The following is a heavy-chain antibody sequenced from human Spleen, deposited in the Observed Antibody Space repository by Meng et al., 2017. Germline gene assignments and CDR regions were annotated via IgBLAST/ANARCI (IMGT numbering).Heavy chain of an antibody. Sequence: QPQLQESGPGLVKPSEALSLTCSVSGGSISTSGYYWGWIRQSPGKGLEWIGSQCHADDTYYNPSLMGRVTISVDTSKNQVSLKLTSVTAADTSVYFCARHTFSGNPGGIDSWGQGILVTVSS. CDR1: GGSISTSGYY. CDR2: QCHADDT. D-gene: IGHD4-23*01. CDR3: ARHTFSGNPGGIDS. V-gene: IGHV4-39*01. J-gene: IGHJ4*02.